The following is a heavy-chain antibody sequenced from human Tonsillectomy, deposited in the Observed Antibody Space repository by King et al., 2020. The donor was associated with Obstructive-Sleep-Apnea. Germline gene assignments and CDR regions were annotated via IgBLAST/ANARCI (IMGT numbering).Heavy chain of an antibody. CDR3: AREYSSGNY. J-gene: IGHJ4*02. D-gene: IGHD3-10*01. V-gene: IGHV3-20*01. CDR1: GFNFGDDG. CDR2: MNWNGDSK. Sequence: VQLVESGGDVVRPGGSLRLSCAASGFNFGDDGMSWVRQAPGKGREWGSGMNWNGDSKGYADSVKGRCTISRDNAKNLLYLQMNSRRAEDTALYHCAREYSSGNYWGQGTLVTVSS.